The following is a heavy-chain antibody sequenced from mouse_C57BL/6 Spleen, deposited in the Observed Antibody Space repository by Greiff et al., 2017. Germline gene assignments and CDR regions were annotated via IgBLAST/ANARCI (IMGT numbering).Heavy chain of an antibody. J-gene: IGHJ4*01. V-gene: IGHV10-1*01. CDR1: GFSFNTYA. Sequence: EVMLVESGGGLVQPKGSLKLSCAASGFSFNTYAMNWVRQAPGKGLEWVARIRSKSNNYATYYADSVKDRFTISRDDSESMLYLQMNNLKTEDTAMYYCVRGTTGGYAMDYWGQGTSVTVSS. CDR2: IRSKSNNYAT. CDR3: VRGTTGGYAMDY. D-gene: IGHD1-1*01.